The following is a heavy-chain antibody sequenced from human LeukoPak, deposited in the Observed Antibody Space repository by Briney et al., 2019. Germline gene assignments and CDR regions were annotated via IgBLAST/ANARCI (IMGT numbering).Heavy chain of an antibody. D-gene: IGHD3-10*01. Sequence: PSETLSLTCTVSSGSISTSNFYWGWIRQPPGKGLEWIGSIYYSGSTYYNPSLKSRVSISVDTSKNQFSLKLSSVTAADTAVYYCARDARVQKWFGELLKTTTYYFDYWGQGTLVTVSS. CDR1: SGSISTSNFY. CDR2: IYYSGST. V-gene: IGHV4-39*07. CDR3: ARDARVQKWFGELLKTTTYYFDY. J-gene: IGHJ4*02.